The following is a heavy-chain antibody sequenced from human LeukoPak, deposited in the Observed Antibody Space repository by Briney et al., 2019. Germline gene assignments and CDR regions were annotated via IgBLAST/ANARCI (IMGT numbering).Heavy chain of an antibody. J-gene: IGHJ6*02. CDR1: GLTFTRFN. V-gene: IGHV3-21*06. Sequence: PGGSLRLSCAASGLTFTRFNMNWVRPAPGKGLELVSSITTSGTYIYYADSVKGRFTISRDNAKNSLYLQMNSLRAEDTAVYYCARPFYYDSNGGEGMDVWGQGTTVTVSS. CDR3: ARPFYYDSNGGEGMDV. D-gene: IGHD3-22*01. CDR2: ITTSGTYI.